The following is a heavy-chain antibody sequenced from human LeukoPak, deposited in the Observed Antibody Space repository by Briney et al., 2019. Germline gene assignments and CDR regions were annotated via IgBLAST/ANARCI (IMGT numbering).Heavy chain of an antibody. D-gene: IGHD2-2*01. CDR2: ISAYNGNT. Sequence: ASVKVSCKASGYTFTSYGISWVRQAPGQGLEWMGWISAYNGNTNYAQKLQGRVTMTTDTSTSTAYMELRSLRSDDTAVYYCARDPVRYCSSTSCSQYNWFDPWGQGTLVTVSS. J-gene: IGHJ5*02. V-gene: IGHV1-18*01. CDR1: GYTFTSYG. CDR3: ARDPVRYCSSTSCSQYNWFDP.